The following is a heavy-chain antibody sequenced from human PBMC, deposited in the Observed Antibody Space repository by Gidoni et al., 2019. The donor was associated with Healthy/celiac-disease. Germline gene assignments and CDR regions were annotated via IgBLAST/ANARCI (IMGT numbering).Heavy chain of an antibody. CDR3: TTDGCSSTSCTFDY. CDR1: GFTFSNAW. D-gene: IGHD2-2*01. CDR2: IKSKTDGGTT. J-gene: IGHJ4*02. V-gene: IGHV3-15*01. Sequence: EVQLVESGGGLVKPGGSLRLSCAASGFTFSNAWMSWVRQAPGKGLEWVGRIKSKTDGGTTDYAAPVKGRFTMSRDDSKNTLYLQMNSLKTEDTAVYYCTTDGCSSTSCTFDYWGQGTLVTVSS.